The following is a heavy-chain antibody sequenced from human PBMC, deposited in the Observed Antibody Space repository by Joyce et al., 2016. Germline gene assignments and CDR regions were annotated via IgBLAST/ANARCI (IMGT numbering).Heavy chain of an antibody. D-gene: IGHD5-24*01. CDR1: GYTFADHY. Sequence: QVQLVQSGAEVKKPGASVKVSCKASGYTFADHYIHWVRQAPGQGLEWMGWIKPNSGGRNYAQKFQAWVTMTRETSISTAYMELSSLRSDDTAVYYCARGQSKRRGGWGYYYYYGMDVWGQGTTVTVSS. V-gene: IGHV1-2*04. J-gene: IGHJ6*02. CDR2: IKPNSGGR. CDR3: ARGQSKRRGGWGYYYYYGMDV.